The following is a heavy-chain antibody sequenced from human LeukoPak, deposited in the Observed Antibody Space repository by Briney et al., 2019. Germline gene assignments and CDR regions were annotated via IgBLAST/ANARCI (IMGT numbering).Heavy chain of an antibody. D-gene: IGHD1-26*01. CDR3: ARQIVGANDY. J-gene: IGHJ4*02. CDR2: IYSSGTI. Sequence: SETLSLTCTVSGGSISSSSYYWSWIRQPAGKGLEWIGRIYSSGTINYSPSLKSRVTMSVDTSKNQLSLKLSSVTAADTAVYYCARQIVGANDYWGQGTLVTVSS. V-gene: IGHV4-61*02. CDR1: GGSISSSSYY.